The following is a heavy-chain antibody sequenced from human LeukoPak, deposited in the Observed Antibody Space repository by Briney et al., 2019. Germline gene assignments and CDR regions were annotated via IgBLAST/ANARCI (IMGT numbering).Heavy chain of an antibody. V-gene: IGHV1-18*01. D-gene: IGHD5-18*01. J-gene: IGHJ6*03. CDR3: ARCGIQLWPPESNYYYYYMDV. CDR1: GYTFTSYG. Sequence: GASVKVSCKASGYTFTSYGISWVRQAPGQGLEWMGWISAYNGNTNYAQKLQGRVTMTTDTSTSTAYMELRSLRSDDTAVYYCARCGIQLWPPESNYYYYYMDVWGKGTTVTISS. CDR2: ISAYNGNT.